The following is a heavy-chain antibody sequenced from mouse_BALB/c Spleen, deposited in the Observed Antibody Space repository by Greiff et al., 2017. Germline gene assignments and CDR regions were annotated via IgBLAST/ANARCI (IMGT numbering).Heavy chain of an antibody. CDR1: GYAFTSYN. Sequence: VQLQQSGPELVKPGASVKVSCKASGYAFTSYNMYWVKQSPGKSLEWIGYIDPYNGGTSYNQKFKGKATLTVDKSSSTAYMHLNSLTSEDSAVYYCARRGNYGWFAYWGQGTLVTVSA. CDR3: ARRGNYGWFAY. V-gene: IGHV1S135*01. J-gene: IGHJ3*01. D-gene: IGHD2-1*01. CDR2: IDPYNGGT.